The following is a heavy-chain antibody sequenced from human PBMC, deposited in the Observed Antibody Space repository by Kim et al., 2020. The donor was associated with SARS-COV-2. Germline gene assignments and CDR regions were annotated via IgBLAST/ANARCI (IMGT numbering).Heavy chain of an antibody. V-gene: IGHV1-46*01. D-gene: IGHD2-2*01. CDR3: ARDRVVPAAPGWWFDP. CDR2: INPSGGST. CDR1: GYTFTSYY. J-gene: IGHJ5*02. Sequence: ASVKVSCKASGYTFTSYYMHWVRQAPGQGLEWMGIINPSGGSTSYAQKFQGRVTMTRDTSTSTVYMELSSLRSEDTAVYYCARDRVVPAAPGWWFDPWGQGTLVTVSS.